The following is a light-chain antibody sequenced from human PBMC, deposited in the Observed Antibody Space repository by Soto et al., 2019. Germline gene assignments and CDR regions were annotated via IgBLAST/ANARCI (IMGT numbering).Light chain of an antibody. Sequence: EIVLTQSPGILSLSPGERATLSCRASQSVSNDFLAWYQQKPGQAPRLLIYGASTRATDVPDRFSGSGSGADFTLSISRLEPEDFAVYYCQQYGSSPRRTFGQGTKVEMK. V-gene: IGKV3-20*01. CDR3: QQYGSSPRRT. J-gene: IGKJ1*01. CDR2: GAS. CDR1: QSVSNDF.